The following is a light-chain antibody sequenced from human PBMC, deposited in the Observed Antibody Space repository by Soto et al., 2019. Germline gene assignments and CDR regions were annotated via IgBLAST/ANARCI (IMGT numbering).Light chain of an antibody. CDR1: GSDIATFNY. CDR2: QVT. V-gene: IGLV2-14*01. Sequence: QSALAQPASMSGSPGQSITISCTGSGSDIATFNYVSWYQQYPGKAPKLLIYQVTSRASGVSHRFSGSKSGNTAALTISGLQPEDEAEYYCNSYSSTSLSVFGTGPKVTVL. J-gene: IGLJ1*01. CDR3: NSYSSTSLSV.